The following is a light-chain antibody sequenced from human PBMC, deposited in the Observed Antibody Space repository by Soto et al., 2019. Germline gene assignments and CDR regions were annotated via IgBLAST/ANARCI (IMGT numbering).Light chain of an antibody. CDR1: QSVSNY. V-gene: IGKV3-11*01. CDR3: QHRNRWLRT. CDR2: ETS. Sequence: EIVLTQSPATLSLSPGERATLSCRASQSVSNYLAWYQQKPGQAPRLLMYETSKRATGIPARFSGSGSGTDFTLTISSLEPEGFAVYCCQHRNRWLRTFGQGTKLEIK. J-gene: IGKJ2*01.